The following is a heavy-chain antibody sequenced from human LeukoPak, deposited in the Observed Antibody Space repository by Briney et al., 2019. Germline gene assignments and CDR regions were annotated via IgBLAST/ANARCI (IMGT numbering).Heavy chain of an antibody. CDR1: GGTFSSYA. V-gene: IGHV1-69*13. D-gene: IGHD1-26*01. CDR3: ATGATRSRYYYYGMDV. Sequence: SVKVSCKASGGTFSSYAISWVRQAPGQGLEWMGGIIPIFGTANYAQKFQGRVTITADESTSTAYMELSSLRSEDTAVYYCATGATRSRYYYYGMDVWGQGTTVTVSS. J-gene: IGHJ6*02. CDR2: IIPIFGTA.